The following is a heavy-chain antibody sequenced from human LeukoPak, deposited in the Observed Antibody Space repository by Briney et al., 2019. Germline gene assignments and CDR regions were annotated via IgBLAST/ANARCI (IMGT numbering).Heavy chain of an antibody. J-gene: IGHJ4*02. CDR2: ISGSGTNT. CDR1: GFTFSSYA. V-gene: IGHV3-23*01. D-gene: IGHD6-13*01. CDR3: AKSFGPVIAAAGTGAD. Sequence: GGSLRLSCAAAGFTFSSYAMNWVRQAPGKGLEWVSIISGSGTNTYYADSVKGRFTISRDNSKNTLYLQLNSLRAEDTAVYYCAKSFGPVIAAAGTGADWGQGTLVTVSS.